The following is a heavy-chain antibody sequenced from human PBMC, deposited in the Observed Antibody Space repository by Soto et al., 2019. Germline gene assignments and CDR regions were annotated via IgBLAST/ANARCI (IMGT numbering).Heavy chain of an antibody. CDR2: ISAYNGNT. CDR1: GYTFTSYG. J-gene: IGHJ3*02. CDR3: ARDDLAQGAAFDI. Sequence: QVQLVQSGAEVKKPGASVKVSCKASGYTFTSYGISWVRQAPGQGLEWMGWISAYNGNTNYAQKLQGRVTMTTDTCTSTAYMESRSLRSDDTAVYFCARDDLAQGAAFDIWGQGTMVTVSS. V-gene: IGHV1-18*01.